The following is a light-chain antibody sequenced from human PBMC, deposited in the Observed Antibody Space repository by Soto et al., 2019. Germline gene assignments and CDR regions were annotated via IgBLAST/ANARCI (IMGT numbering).Light chain of an antibody. CDR2: GNS. Sequence: QSVLTQPPSVSGAPGQRVTISCTGSSSDIGAGYYVHWYQQLPGTAPKLLIYGNSNRPSGVPDRFSGSKSSTSASLAITGLQAEDEADDYCQSYDSSRSGHVVFGAGTKLTVL. J-gene: IGLJ2*01. CDR1: SSDIGAGYY. CDR3: QSYDSSRSGHVV. V-gene: IGLV1-40*01.